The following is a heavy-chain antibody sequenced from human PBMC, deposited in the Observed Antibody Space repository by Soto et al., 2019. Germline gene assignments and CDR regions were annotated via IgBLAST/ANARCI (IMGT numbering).Heavy chain of an antibody. Sequence: HVQLQESGPGLVKPSETLSLICTVSGDSISSYYWSWIRQPPGNGLEWIGFIYYTGSTNYNPSPKSRVNISVETSKNQLSLKLSSVTAADTAVYYWAIRAGAVPGWIDFWGQGTLVTVSS. CDR1: GDSISSYY. CDR2: IYYTGST. J-gene: IGHJ4*02. V-gene: IGHV4-59*08. CDR3: AIRAGAVPGWIDF. D-gene: IGHD6-19*01.